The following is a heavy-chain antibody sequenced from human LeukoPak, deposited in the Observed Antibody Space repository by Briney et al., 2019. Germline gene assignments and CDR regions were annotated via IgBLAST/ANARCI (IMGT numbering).Heavy chain of an antibody. V-gene: IGHV3-33*01. CDR2: IWDDGNNK. D-gene: IGHD3-10*01. CDR1: GFSFSNHG. CDR3: ARDSYQDYYGRFDP. J-gene: IGHJ5*02. Sequence: PGGSLRLSCAASGFSFSNHGMHRVRQAPGKRLEWVAVIWDDGNNKRYANSVNGRFTISRDNSENTLYLQMNGLTAEDTAMYYCARDSYQDYYGRFDPWGQGTLVIVSS.